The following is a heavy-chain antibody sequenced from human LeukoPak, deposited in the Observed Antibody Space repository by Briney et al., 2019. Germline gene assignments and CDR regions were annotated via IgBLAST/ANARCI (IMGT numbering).Heavy chain of an antibody. J-gene: IGHJ3*02. D-gene: IGHD3-22*01. Sequence: PSETLSLTCTVSGGSISSYYWSWIRQPAGKGLEWIGRIYYSGSTYYNPSLKSRVTISVDTSKNQFSLKLSSVTAADTAVYYCARANYYDTSGYSRGAFDIWGQGTMVTVSS. CDR2: IYYSGST. CDR1: GGSISSYY. V-gene: IGHV4-4*07. CDR3: ARANYYDTSGYSRGAFDI.